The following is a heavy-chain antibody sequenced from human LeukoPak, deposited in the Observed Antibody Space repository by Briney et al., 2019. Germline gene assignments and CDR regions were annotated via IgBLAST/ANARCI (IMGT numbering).Heavy chain of an antibody. V-gene: IGHV3-21*01. CDR1: AFSFTSNC. D-gene: IGHD6-19*01. Sequence: PGRSLSPAHAPAAFSFTSNCMSSARHQAGEGLGCLSFISSRSSYTYYADSVKGRSTISRDKAKNSLYLQMKSPRAEDTAVYFCARVREAGAIELDCWGQGTLVTVSS. CDR2: ISSRSSYT. CDR3: ARVREAGAIELDC. J-gene: IGHJ4*02.